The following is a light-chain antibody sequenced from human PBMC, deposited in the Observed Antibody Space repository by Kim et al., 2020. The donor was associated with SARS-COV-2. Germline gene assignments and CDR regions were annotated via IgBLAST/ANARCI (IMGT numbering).Light chain of an antibody. V-gene: IGLV2-14*03. CDR2: DVS. CDR3: TSYTSSSTYV. Sequence: GHAITISGSEASSDVGAYKYVSWYQQHPGNAPNLLIYDVSDRPAGVSNRFSGSKSGNTASLTISGLQAEDEADYYCTSYTSSSTYVFGTGTKVTVL. CDR1: SSDVGAYKY. J-gene: IGLJ1*01.